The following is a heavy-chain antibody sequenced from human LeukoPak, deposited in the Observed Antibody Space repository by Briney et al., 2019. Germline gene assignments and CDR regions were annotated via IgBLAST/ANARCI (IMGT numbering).Heavy chain of an antibody. Sequence: GGSLRLSCAASGFTFSSYSMNWVRQAPGKGLEWVSSISTSSSRIYYADSVKGRFTISRDNAKNSLYLQMNSLRAEDTAVYYCARVYSGSYRAAFDIWGQGTMVTVSS. J-gene: IGHJ3*02. CDR1: GFTFSSYS. CDR2: ISTSSSRI. V-gene: IGHV3-21*01. D-gene: IGHD1-26*01. CDR3: ARVYSGSYRAAFDI.